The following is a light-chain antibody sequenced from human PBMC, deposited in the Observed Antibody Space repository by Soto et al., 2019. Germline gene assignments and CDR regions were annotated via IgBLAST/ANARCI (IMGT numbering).Light chain of an antibody. CDR3: TSYTSGSTLV. Sequence: QSALSQPASVSGSPGQSITISCTGTSSDVGGYKYVSWYQQHPGKAPKLMIYEVTNRPSGVSSRFSGSKSGNTASLTISGLQAEDEADYYCTSYTSGSTLVFGGGTKLTVL. V-gene: IGLV2-14*01. CDR1: SSDVGGYKY. J-gene: IGLJ2*01. CDR2: EVT.